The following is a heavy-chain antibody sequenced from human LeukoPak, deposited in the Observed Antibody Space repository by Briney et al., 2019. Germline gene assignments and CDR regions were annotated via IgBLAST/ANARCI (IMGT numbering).Heavy chain of an antibody. CDR2: IWYDGGNK. V-gene: IGHV3-33*01. D-gene: IGHD1-14*01. CDR3: ARDGLRSDHAFDC. J-gene: IGHJ4*02. Sequence: RSGGSLRLSCVASGFTFSDYGMHWVRQAPGKGLEWVAVIWYDGGNKYYRDSVKGRFTISRDNSKSTLYLQMNSLRAEDTAVYYCARDGLRSDHAFDCWGQGTLVTVSS. CDR1: GFTFSDYG.